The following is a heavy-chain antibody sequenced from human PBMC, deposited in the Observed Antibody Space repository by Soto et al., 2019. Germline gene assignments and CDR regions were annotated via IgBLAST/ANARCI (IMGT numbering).Heavy chain of an antibody. J-gene: IGHJ6*02. V-gene: IGHV4-39*01. D-gene: IGHD6-13*01. Sequence: SETLALTCTVSGGSISSSSDYWGWIRQPPGKGLEWIGSIYYSGSTYYNPSLKSRVTISVDTSKNQFSLKLSSVTAADTAVYYCARQTGAAATDYYYGMDVWGQGTTVTVSS. CDR2: IYYSGST. CDR1: GGSISSSSDY. CDR3: ARQTGAAATDYYYGMDV.